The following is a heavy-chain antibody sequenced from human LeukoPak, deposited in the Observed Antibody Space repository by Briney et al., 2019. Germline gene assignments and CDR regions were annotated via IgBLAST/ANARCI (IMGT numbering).Heavy chain of an antibody. V-gene: IGHV3-30*03. J-gene: IGHJ4*02. CDR1: GFTFSTYS. CDR2: ISYDGSNK. D-gene: IGHD3-22*01. Sequence: GGSLRLSCAASGFTFSTYSMHWVRQAPGKGLEWVAVISYDGSNKYYADSVKGRFSLSRDNSKNTLSLQMNSLRAEDTAVYYCARDPDYYGSSGSFDYWGQGTLVTVSS. CDR3: ARDPDYYGSSGSFDY.